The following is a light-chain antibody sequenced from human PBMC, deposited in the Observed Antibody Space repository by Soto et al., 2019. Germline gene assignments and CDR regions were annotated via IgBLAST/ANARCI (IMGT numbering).Light chain of an antibody. V-gene: IGKV3-11*01. J-gene: IGKJ3*01. CDR1: QSVSSY. CDR3: QQRSNWPFT. Sequence: EIVLTQSPATLSLSPGEIATLYCRASQSVSSYLAWYQQKPGQAPRLLIYDASNRATGIPARFSGSGSGTDFPLPISSLEPEDFAVYYCQQRSNWPFTFGPGPKVDIK. CDR2: DAS.